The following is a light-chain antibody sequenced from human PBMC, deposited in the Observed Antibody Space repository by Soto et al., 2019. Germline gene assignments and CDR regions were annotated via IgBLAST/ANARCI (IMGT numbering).Light chain of an antibody. Sequence: QSVLTQPPSASGSPGQSVTISCSGTSSDTGDYNYVSWYQQHPGKAPKLMIYEVSKRPSGVPDRFSGSKSGNTASLTVSGLQAEDEDDYYCSSNDGRDNYVFRTGTKLPV. CDR2: EVS. J-gene: IGLJ1*01. CDR1: SSDTGDYNY. CDR3: SSNDGRDNYV. V-gene: IGLV2-8*01.